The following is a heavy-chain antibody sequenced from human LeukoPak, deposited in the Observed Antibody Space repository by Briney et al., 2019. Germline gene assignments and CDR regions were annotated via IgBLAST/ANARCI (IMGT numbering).Heavy chain of an antibody. V-gene: IGHV1-2*02. D-gene: IGHD3-22*01. Sequence: VASVKVSCKASGYIFTGYYIHWVRQAPGQGLESMGWINPNSGGTNSAQKFQGRVTLTRDTSISTAYMELTGLRSDDTAVYYCARADYDSRGNYFRSTPPSWAFDIWGQGTMVAVSS. CDR1: GYIFTGYY. CDR2: INPNSGGT. J-gene: IGHJ3*02. CDR3: ARADYDSRGNYFRSTPPSWAFDI.